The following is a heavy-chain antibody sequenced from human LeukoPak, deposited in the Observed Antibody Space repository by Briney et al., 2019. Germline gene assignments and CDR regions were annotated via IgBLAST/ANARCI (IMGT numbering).Heavy chain of an antibody. V-gene: IGHV1-3*01. J-gene: IGHJ5*02. CDR2: TNAGNGNT. CDR1: GYTFTSYA. CDR3: ARGEKNVDIVATIRGVWFDP. Sequence: ASVKVSCKASGYTFTSYAMHWVRQAPGQRLEWMGWTNAGNGNTKYSQKFQGRVTITRDTSASTAYMELSSLRSEDTAVYYCARGEKNVDIVATIRGVWFDPWGQGTLVTVSS. D-gene: IGHD5-12*01.